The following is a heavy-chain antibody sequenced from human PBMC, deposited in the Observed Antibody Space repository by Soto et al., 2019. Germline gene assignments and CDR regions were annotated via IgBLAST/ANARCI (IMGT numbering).Heavy chain of an antibody. CDR3: ARDRIQIRLVKYSFTGMDV. CDR1: GGTFSDYA. CDR2: IVPRFGSP. V-gene: IGHV1-69*06. J-gene: IGHJ6*02. Sequence: QVQLVQSGAEMRKPGSSLRVSCKASGGTFSDYAFSWVRQAPGQGLAWMGGIVPRFGSPNYEQKFGGRVTITSDTSSSTVYMGLSSLRFDDTAVYFWARDRIQIRLVKYSFTGMDVWGQGTTIIVSS. D-gene: IGHD5-18*01.